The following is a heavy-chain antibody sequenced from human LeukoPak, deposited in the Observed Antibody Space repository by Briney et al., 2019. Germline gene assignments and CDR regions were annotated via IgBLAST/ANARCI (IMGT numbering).Heavy chain of an antibody. D-gene: IGHD3-10*01. CDR1: GYTFTSYG. CDR2: ISAYNGNT. J-gene: IGHJ4*02. V-gene: IGHV1-18*01. Sequence: ASVKVSCKASGYTFTSYGISWVRQAPGQGLEWVGWISAYNGNTNYAQKLQGRVTMTTDTSTSTAYMELRSLRSDDTAVYYCARSLWFGESPGYYFDYWGQGTLVTVSS. CDR3: ARSLWFGESPGYYFDY.